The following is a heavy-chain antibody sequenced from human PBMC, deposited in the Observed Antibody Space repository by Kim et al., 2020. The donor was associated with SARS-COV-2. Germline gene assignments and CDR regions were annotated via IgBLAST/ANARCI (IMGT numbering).Heavy chain of an antibody. CDR2: IKQDGSEK. J-gene: IGHJ4*02. D-gene: IGHD2-8*02. V-gene: IGHV3-7*03. CDR3: ARDQRGTGGTRYYFDY. Sequence: GGSLRLSCAASGFTFSYYWMSWVRQAPGKGLEWVANIKQDGSEKYYVDSVKGRFTISRDNAKNSLYLQMNSLRAEDTAVYYCARDQRGTGGTRYYFDYWGQGTLVTVSS. CDR1: GFTFSYYW.